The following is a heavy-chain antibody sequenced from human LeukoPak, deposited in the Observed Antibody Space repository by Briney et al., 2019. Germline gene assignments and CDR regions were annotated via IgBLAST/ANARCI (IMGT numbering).Heavy chain of an antibody. CDR3: ARDPLTETWYYYYYMDV. CDR2: IRYDGSKK. J-gene: IGHJ6*03. V-gene: IGHV3-30*02. CDR1: GFTFSGYG. D-gene: IGHD1-14*01. Sequence: GGSLRLSCATSGFTFSGYGMHWVRQAPGKGLEWAAFIRYDGSKKYYADSVKGRFTISRDKSKNTLYLQMNSLRAEDTAVYYCARDPLTETWYYYYYMDVWGKGTTVTVSS.